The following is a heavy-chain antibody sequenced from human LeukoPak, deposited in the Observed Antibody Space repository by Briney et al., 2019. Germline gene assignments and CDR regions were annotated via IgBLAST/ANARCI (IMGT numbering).Heavy chain of an antibody. CDR2: INSDGSST. V-gene: IGHV3-74*01. CDR3: ARNIVGAPPGFDY. CDR1: GFTFSSYW. J-gene: IGHJ4*02. D-gene: IGHD1-26*01. Sequence: GGSLRLSCAASGFTFSSYWMHWVRQAPGKGLVWVSRINSDGSSTSYADSVKGRFTISRDNAKNSLYLQMNSLRAEDTAVYYCARNIVGAPPGFDYWGQGTLVTVSS.